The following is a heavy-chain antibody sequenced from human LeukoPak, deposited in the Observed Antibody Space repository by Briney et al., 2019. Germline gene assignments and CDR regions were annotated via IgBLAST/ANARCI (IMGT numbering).Heavy chain of an antibody. CDR2: IKSKSDGGAT. D-gene: IGHD5-12*01. Sequence: GGSLRLSCVASGFTFSYAWMNWVRQAPGKGLEGVGRIKSKSDGGATDYTAPVKGRFTISRDDSENTLYLHMNSLGTEDTGVYYCYTVLVWGGYDAKETDKWGQGTLVTVSS. CDR1: GFTFSYAW. J-gene: IGHJ4*02. CDR3: YTVLVWGGYDAKETDK. V-gene: IGHV3-15*01.